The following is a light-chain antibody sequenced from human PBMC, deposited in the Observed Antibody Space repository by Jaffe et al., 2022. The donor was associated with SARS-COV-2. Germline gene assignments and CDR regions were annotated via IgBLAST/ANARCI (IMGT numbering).Light chain of an antibody. V-gene: IGLV2-14*01. CDR2: DVS. J-gene: IGLJ2*01. Sequence: QSALTQPASVSGSPGQSITISCTGTSNDVGGYNYVSWYQQHPGKAPKLMIYDVSNRPSGVSNRFSGSKSGSTASLTISGLQAEDEADYYCSSYTSSTTLLFGGGTKLTVL. CDR1: SNDVGGYNY. CDR3: SSYTSSTTLL.